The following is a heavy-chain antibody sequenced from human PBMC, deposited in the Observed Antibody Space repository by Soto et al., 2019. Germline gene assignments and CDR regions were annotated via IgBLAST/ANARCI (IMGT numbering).Heavy chain of an antibody. CDR2: LNSDGTST. D-gene: IGHD3-10*01. J-gene: IGHJ4*02. Sequence: GGSLRLSCAASGFTFNDYWMHWVRQAPGKGLVWVSRLNSDGTSTNYADSVKGRFTISRDNAKNTLYLQMNSLRVEDTAVYYCARGGNEYTIPRGHDYWVQGTLVTVSS. CDR1: GFTFNDYW. CDR3: ARGGNEYTIPRGHDY. V-gene: IGHV3-74*01.